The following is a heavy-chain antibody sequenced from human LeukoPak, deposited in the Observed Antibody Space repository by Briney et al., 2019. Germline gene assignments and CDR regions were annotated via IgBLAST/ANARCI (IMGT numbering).Heavy chain of an antibody. CDR1: GYSFSNYW. J-gene: IGHJ4*02. V-gene: IGHV5-51*01. CDR3: ATLRSGYYYDYFDY. D-gene: IGHD3-22*01. Sequence: GESLKISCKTSGYSFSNYWIGWVRQMPGKGLEWMGIIYPGDSDTRKSPSFQGQVTISADKSISTAYLQWSSLKASDTAMYYCATLRSGYYYDYFDYWGQGTLVTVSS. CDR2: IYPGDSDT.